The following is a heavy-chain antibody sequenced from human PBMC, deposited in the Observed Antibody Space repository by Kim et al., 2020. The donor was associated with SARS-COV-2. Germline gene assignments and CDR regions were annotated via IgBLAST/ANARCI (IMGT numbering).Heavy chain of an antibody. V-gene: IGHV3-33*01. CDR3: ARYLGGRAATYGMDV. CDR2: IWYDGSNK. CDR1: GFTFSSYG. D-gene: IGHD6-25*01. J-gene: IGHJ6*02. Sequence: GSLRLSCAASGFTFSSYGMHWVRQAPGKGLEWVAVIWYDGSNKYYADSVKGRFTISRDNSKNTLYLQMNSLRAEDTAVYYCARYLGGRAATYGMDVWGQGTTVTVSS.